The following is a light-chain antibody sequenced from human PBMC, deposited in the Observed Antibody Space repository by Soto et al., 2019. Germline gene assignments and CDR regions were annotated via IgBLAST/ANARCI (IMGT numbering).Light chain of an antibody. CDR2: GAS. J-gene: IGKJ2*01. CDR3: QQYGSSPPAYT. CDR1: QSVSSSY. Sequence: EIVLTQSPGTLSLSPGERATLSWRASQSVSSSYLAWYQQKPGQAPRLLIYGASNRATGIPDRFSGSGSGTDFTLTISRLEPEDFAVYYCQQYGSSPPAYTFGQGTK. V-gene: IGKV3-20*01.